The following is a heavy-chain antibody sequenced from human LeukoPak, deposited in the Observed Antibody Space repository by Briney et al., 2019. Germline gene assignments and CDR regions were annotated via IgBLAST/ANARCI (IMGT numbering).Heavy chain of an antibody. CDR3: ARERVMKWFDP. J-gene: IGHJ5*02. CDR1: GYTFTGYY. CDR2: INPNTGDT. Sequence: ASVKVSCNTSGYTFTGYYIHWVRQAPGQGLECLGWINPNTGDTNYAQKFQGRVTMTRDTSISTAYMELSRLRSDDTAVYYCARERVMKWFDPWGQGTLVTVSS. D-gene: IGHD2-21*01. V-gene: IGHV1-2*02.